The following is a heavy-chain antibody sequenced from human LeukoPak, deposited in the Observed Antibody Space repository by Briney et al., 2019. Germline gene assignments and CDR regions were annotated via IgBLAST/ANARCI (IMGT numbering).Heavy chain of an antibody. CDR2: INPNSGGT. CDR1: GYTFTGYY. Sequence: ASVKVSCKASGYTFTGYYMHWVRQAPGQGLEWMGWINPNSGGTNYAQKFQGRVTMTRDTSISTAYMELSRLRSDDRAVYYCARDKDYYYGMDVWGQGTTVTVSS. CDR3: ARDKDYYYGMDV. J-gene: IGHJ6*02. V-gene: IGHV1-2*02.